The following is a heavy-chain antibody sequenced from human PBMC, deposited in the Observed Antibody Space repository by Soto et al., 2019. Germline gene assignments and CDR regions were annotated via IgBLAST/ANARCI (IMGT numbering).Heavy chain of an antibody. CDR3: ARAGVLGYCSSTSCYTSSEFDY. CDR2: INPNSGGT. V-gene: IGHV1-2*04. J-gene: IGHJ4*02. Sequence: GASVKVSCKASGYTFTGYYMHWVRQAPGQGLEWMGWINPNSGGTNYAQKFQGWVTMTRDTSISTAYMELSRLRSDDTAVYYCARAGVLGYCSSTSCYTSSEFDYWGQGTLVTVSS. D-gene: IGHD2-2*02. CDR1: GYTFTGYY.